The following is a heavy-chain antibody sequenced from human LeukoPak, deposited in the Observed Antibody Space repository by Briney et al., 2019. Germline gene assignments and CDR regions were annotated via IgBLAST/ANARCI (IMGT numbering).Heavy chain of an antibody. V-gene: IGHV3-48*03. CDR2: ISSSGSTI. D-gene: IGHD5-18*01. Sequence: QPGGSLRLSCAAPGFTFSSFEMNWVRQAPGKGLEWVSYISSSGSTIYYADSVKGRFTISRDNAKNSLYLQMSSLRAEDTAVYYCARDRSYGSFNYWGQGTLVTVSS. CDR3: ARDRSYGSFNY. J-gene: IGHJ4*02. CDR1: GFTFSSFE.